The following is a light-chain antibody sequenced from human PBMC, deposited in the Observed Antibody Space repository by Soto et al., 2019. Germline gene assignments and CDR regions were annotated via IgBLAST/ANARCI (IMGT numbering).Light chain of an antibody. V-gene: IGKV3D-20*02. CDR1: QSVSSNY. CDR3: HQRQSWPRT. Sequence: EIVLTQSPGTLSLSPGERATLSCRASQSVSSNYLAWYQQKPGQAPRLLMYDASSRATGIPDRFSASGSGTDFTLTISDVQPEDFALYYCHQRQSWPRTFGQGTKVDIK. CDR2: DAS. J-gene: IGKJ1*01.